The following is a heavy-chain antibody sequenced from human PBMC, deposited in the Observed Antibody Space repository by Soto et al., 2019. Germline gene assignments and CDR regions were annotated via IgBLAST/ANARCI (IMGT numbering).Heavy chain of an antibody. J-gene: IGHJ4*02. CDR2: IIPMFGRP. D-gene: IGHD5-12*01. Sequence: SVKVSCKASGYILSSYNMHWVRQAPGQGLEWMGGIIPMFGRPNYAQKFQGRVTITADESTSTAYMELRSLRSEDTAVFYCARELGSCYDPGDYWGQVTLVTVSS. CDR3: ARELGSCYDPGDY. V-gene: IGHV1-69*13. CDR1: GYILSSYN.